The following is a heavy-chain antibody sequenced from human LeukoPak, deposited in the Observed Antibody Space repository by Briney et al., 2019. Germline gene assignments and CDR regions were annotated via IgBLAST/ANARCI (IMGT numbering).Heavy chain of an antibody. J-gene: IGHJ4*02. CDR2: IIPIFGIA. Sequence: SVKVPCKASGGTFSSYAISWVRQAPGQGLEWMGRIIPIFGIANYAQKFQGRVTITADKSTSTAYMELSSLRSEDTAVYYCAREYYYDSSGYIDYWGQGTLVTVSS. CDR1: GGTFSSYA. D-gene: IGHD3-22*01. CDR3: AREYYYDSSGYIDY. V-gene: IGHV1-69*04.